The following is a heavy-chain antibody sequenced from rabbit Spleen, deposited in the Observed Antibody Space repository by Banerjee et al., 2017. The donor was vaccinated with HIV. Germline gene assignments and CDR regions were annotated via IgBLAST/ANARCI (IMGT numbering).Heavy chain of an antibody. V-gene: IGHV1S47*01. Sequence: QEQLVESGGGLVQPGGSLKLPCKASEFDFSSYGVNWVRQAPGKGLEWIGYIDPVFGIAVYANWVNGRFTISRDNAQNTLYLQLNSLIAADTAAYFCARDLAGVIGWNFNLWGQGPSSPS. CDR3: ARDLAGVIGWNFNL. D-gene: IGHD4-1*01. CDR2: IDPVFGIA. J-gene: IGHJ4*01. CDR1: EFDFSSYG.